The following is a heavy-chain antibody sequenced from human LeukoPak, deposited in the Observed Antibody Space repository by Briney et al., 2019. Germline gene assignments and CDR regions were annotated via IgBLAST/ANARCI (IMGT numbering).Heavy chain of an antibody. J-gene: IGHJ6*03. Sequence: SVRGRFTISRDNSKNTLFLQMNSLRAEDTAVYYCTTPLPTPYYYYYYMDVWGKGTTVTVSS. CDR3: TTPLPTPYYYYYYMDV. V-gene: IGHV3-30*07. D-gene: IGHD1-14*01.